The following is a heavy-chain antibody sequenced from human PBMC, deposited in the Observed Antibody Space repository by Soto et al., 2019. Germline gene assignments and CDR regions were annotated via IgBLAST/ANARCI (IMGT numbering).Heavy chain of an antibody. V-gene: IGHV1-2*04. CDR2: INPNSGGT. CDR1: GYTFTGYY. Sequence: ASVKVSCKASGYTFTGYYMHWVRQAPGQGLEWMGWINPNSGGTNYAQKFQGWVTMTRDTSISTAYMELSRLRSDDTAVYYCARDAIVKVGWFGEGEYYYYGMDVWGQGTTVTVSS. J-gene: IGHJ6*02. D-gene: IGHD3-10*01. CDR3: ARDAIVKVGWFGEGEYYYYGMDV.